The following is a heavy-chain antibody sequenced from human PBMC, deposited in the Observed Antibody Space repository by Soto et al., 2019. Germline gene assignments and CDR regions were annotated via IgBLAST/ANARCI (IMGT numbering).Heavy chain of an antibody. Sequence: QVQLVESGGGVVQPGRSLRLSCAASGFTFSSYAMHWVRQAPGKGLEWVAVISYDGSNKYYADSVKGRFTISRDNSKNTLYLQMNSLRAEDTAVYYCARDLSGITMIVVVITLPDYWGQGTLVTVPS. D-gene: IGHD3-22*01. J-gene: IGHJ4*02. V-gene: IGHV3-30-3*01. CDR3: ARDLSGITMIVVVITLPDY. CDR1: GFTFSSYA. CDR2: ISYDGSNK.